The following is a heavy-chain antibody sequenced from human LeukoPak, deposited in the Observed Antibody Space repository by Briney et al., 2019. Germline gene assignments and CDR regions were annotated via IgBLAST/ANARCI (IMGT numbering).Heavy chain of an antibody. CDR3: ARESDYEGGWFDP. CDR1: GGSISTNGYY. CDR2: IYYSGDT. D-gene: IGHD5-12*01. Sequence: PSETLSLTCTVSGGSISTNGYYWSWIRQPPGKGLEWIGYIYYSGDTYYNPSLPSLKSRVTISVDRSRNQFSLKLNSVTAADTAVYYCARESDYEGGWFDPWGQGTLVTVSS. V-gene: IGHV4-30-2*02. J-gene: IGHJ5*02.